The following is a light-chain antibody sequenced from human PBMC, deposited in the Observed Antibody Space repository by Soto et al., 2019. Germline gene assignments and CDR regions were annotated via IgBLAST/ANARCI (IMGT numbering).Light chain of an antibody. J-gene: IGKJ1*01. CDR3: QQYNNYSGT. Sequence: DIQMTQSPSTLSASVGDRVTITCRASQNVNSWLAWYQQKPGKATKLLIYKASNLENGVPSRFSGSGSGTAFTLTISGLQPDDFASYYCQQYNNYSGTFGQGTKVEIK. CDR1: QNVNSW. CDR2: KAS. V-gene: IGKV1-5*03.